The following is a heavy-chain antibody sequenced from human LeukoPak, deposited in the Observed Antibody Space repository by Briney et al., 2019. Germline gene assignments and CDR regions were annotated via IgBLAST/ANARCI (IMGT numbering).Heavy chain of an antibody. D-gene: IGHD3-10*01. CDR1: GFTFSSYG. CDR2: ISYDGSNK. Sequence: TGGSLRLSCAASGFTFSSYGMHWVRQAPGKGLEWVAVISYDGSNKYYADSVKGRFTISRDNSKNTLYLQMNSLRAEDTAVYYCAKRELLWFGELSYGMDVWGRGTTVTVSS. CDR3: AKRELLWFGELSYGMDV. V-gene: IGHV3-30*18. J-gene: IGHJ6*02.